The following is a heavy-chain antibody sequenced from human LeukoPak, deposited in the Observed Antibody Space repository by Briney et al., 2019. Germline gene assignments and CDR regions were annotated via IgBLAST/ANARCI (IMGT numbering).Heavy chain of an antibody. V-gene: IGHV3-11*06. CDR2: ISSSSAYT. Sequence: GGSLRLSCAASGFTFSDYYMNWIRQAPGKGLEWVSYISSSSAYTKYADSVKGRFTISRDNANSSLYLQMNSLRAEDTAVYYCARGPTLRCRFWYGVVCTGSSVYFDYWGQGTLATVSS. J-gene: IGHJ4*02. CDR1: GFTFSDYY. D-gene: IGHD3-3*01. CDR3: ARGPTLRCRFWYGVVCTGSSVYFDY.